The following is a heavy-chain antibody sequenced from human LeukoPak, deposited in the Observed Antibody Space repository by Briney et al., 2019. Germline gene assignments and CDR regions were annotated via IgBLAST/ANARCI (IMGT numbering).Heavy chain of an antibody. CDR3: ARTYYYGSGSYFYFDY. V-gene: IGHV3-21*01. CDR2: ISSSSSYI. CDR1: GFTFSSYS. D-gene: IGHD3-10*01. Sequence: GGSLRLSCAASGFTFSSYSMNWVRQAPGKGLEGVSSISSSSSYIYYADSVKGRFTISRDNAKNSLYLQMNRLSVEDTAVYYCARTYYYGSGSYFYFDYWGQGTLVTVSS. J-gene: IGHJ4*02.